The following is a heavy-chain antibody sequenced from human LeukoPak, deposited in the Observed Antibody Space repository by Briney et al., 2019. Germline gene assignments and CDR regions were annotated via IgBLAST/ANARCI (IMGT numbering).Heavy chain of an antibody. D-gene: IGHD2-2*01. Sequence: SSETLSLTCTVSGYSITSAYYWGWIRQPPGKGLEWIRSFFLKGSTYYNPSLKSRVTISVDTSKNQFSLTLSSVTAADTAVYYCARVARCTSCFDVDYWGQGTLVTVSS. CDR3: ARVARCTSCFDVDY. J-gene: IGHJ4*02. V-gene: IGHV4-38-2*02. CDR2: FFLKGST. CDR1: GYSITSAYY.